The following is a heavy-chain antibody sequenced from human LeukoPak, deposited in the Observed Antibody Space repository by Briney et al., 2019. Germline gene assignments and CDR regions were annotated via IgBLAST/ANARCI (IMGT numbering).Heavy chain of an antibody. Sequence: GGPLRLSCAASGFTFSSYAMIWVRQAPGKGLEWVSAISGSGGSKYYADSVKGRFTISRDNSKNTLYLQMNSLRAEDTAVYYRAKDMCLEQQTAYDMDVWGQGTTVTVSS. V-gene: IGHV3-23*01. CDR3: AKDMCLEQQTAYDMDV. CDR2: ISGSGGSK. CDR1: GFTFSSYA. J-gene: IGHJ6*02. D-gene: IGHD6-13*01.